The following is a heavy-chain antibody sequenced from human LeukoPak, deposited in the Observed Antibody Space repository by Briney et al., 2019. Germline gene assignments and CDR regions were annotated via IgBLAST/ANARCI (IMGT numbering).Heavy chain of an antibody. J-gene: IGHJ6*04. D-gene: IGHD2-2*01. Sequence: SETLSLTCTVSGGSLSSLYWSWIRQPPGKGLGWVGYIYYSRSTNYNPSLKSRVTISVDTSKNQFSLELSSVTAADTAVYYCARGAFSSPRVIQYGMGVWGKGTTVTVSS. CDR1: GGSLSSLY. V-gene: IGHV4-59*11. CDR2: IYYSRST. CDR3: ARGAFSSPRVIQYGMGV.